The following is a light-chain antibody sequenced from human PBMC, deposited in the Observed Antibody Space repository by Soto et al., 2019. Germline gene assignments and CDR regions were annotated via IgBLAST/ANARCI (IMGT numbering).Light chain of an antibody. CDR1: QTISSW. CDR3: PQTSRNPGT. Sequence: DIQMTQSPSCLSGSVGDSVTITCRASQTISSWVAWYQQKPGKAPNLLLVSASILQSGGPSMFIGSGAGTEFTLTSSGLQPEDFATYSCPQTSRNPGTFGQGTKV. J-gene: IGKJ1*01. V-gene: IGKV1-39*01. CDR2: SAS.